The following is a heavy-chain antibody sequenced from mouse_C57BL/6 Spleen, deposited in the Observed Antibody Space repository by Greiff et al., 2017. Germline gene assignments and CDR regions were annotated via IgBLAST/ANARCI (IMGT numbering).Heavy chain of an antibody. CDR1: GYTFTDYE. CDR3: ATRQLRLPWFAY. D-gene: IGHD3-2*02. CDR2: IDPETGGT. Sequence: VQLQQSGAELVRPGASVTLSCKASGYTFTDYEMHWVKQTPVHGLEWIGAIDPETGGTAYNQKFKGKAILTADKSSSTAYMELRSLTSEDSAVYYCATRQLRLPWFAYWGQGTLVTVSA. V-gene: IGHV1-15*01. J-gene: IGHJ3*01.